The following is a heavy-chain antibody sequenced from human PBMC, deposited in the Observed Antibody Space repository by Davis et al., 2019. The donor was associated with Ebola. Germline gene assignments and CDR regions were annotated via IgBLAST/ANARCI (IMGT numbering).Heavy chain of an antibody. CDR3: ARDSLGYGDYADY. Sequence: GESLKISCAASAFTFSSYAMSWVRQAPGKGLEWVANIKQDGSEKYYVDSVKGRFTISRDNAKNSLYLQMNSLRAEDTAVYYCARDSLGYGDYADYWGQGTLVTVSS. CDR1: AFTFSSYA. J-gene: IGHJ4*02. CDR2: IKQDGSEK. D-gene: IGHD4-17*01. V-gene: IGHV3-7*03.